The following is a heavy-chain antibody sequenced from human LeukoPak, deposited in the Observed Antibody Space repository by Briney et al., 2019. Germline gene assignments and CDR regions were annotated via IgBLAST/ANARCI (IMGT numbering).Heavy chain of an antibody. D-gene: IGHD3-10*01. CDR3: ARAWGYGSGSYYNN. J-gene: IGHJ4*02. Sequence: GASVKVSCKTSGGTFNNYAISWVRQAPGQGLEWMGGIIPIFGTTNYTQKFQGRVTISADISTTTVYMDLSSLRSEDTAVYYCARAWGYGSGSYYNNWGQGTLVTVSS. V-gene: IGHV1-69*06. CDR2: IIPIFGTT. CDR1: GGTFNNYA.